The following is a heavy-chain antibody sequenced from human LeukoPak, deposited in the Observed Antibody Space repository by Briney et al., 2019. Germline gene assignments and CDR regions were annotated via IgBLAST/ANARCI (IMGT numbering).Heavy chain of an antibody. Sequence: GGSLRLSCAASGFTLTDYSMNWVRQAPGKGLEWVSYISRGASTIDYADSVKGRFTISRDSAKNSLDLQMNSLRDDDTAVHYCARDHIWAFDMWGHGTMVTVSS. CDR1: GFTLTDYS. D-gene: IGHD3-3*02. V-gene: IGHV3-48*02. CDR2: ISRGASTI. J-gene: IGHJ3*02. CDR3: ARDHIWAFDM.